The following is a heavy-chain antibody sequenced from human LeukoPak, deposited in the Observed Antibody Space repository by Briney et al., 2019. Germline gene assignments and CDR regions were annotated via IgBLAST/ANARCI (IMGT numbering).Heavy chain of an antibody. Sequence: PSEILSLTCTVSGGSISSYYWSWIRQPAGKGLEWIGRIYTSGSTNYNPSLKSRVTMSVDTSKNQFSLKLSSVTAADTAVYYCARDSVAQQWLVGQYYFDYWGQGTLVTVSS. CDR1: GGSISSYY. V-gene: IGHV4-4*07. CDR3: ARDSVAQQWLVGQYYFDY. D-gene: IGHD6-19*01. J-gene: IGHJ4*02. CDR2: IYTSGST.